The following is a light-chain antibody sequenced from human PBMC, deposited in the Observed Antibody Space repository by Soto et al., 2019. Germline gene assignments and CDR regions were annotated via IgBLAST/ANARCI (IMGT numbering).Light chain of an antibody. CDR2: WAT. V-gene: IGKV4-1*01. Sequence: VTPARESVAEAQNARAGSACRCKQMEFSNSKNRNHLSWYQQKPGQPPKLLIYWATTRESGVPDHFSGRGSGTDFTLTVSVLQAEAGAIYYCSQYFRSPLTCGGGTRWIS. J-gene: IGKJ4*01. CDR3: SQYFRSPLT. CDR1: QMEFSNSKNRNH.